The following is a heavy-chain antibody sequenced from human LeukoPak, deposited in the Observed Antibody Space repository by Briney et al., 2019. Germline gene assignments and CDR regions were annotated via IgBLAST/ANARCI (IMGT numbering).Heavy chain of an antibody. CDR1: GGSISSGGYY. J-gene: IGHJ6*03. V-gene: IGHV4-30-2*01. Sequence: PSQTLSLTCTVSGGSISSGGYYWSWIRQPPGKGLEWIGYIYHSGSTYYNPSLKSRVTISVDRSKNQFSLKLSSVTAADTAVYYCARGGPETRDLLEWLPLRVYYYMDVWGKGTTVTVSS. CDR3: ARGGPETRDLLEWLPLRVYYYMDV. D-gene: IGHD3-3*01. CDR2: IYHSGST.